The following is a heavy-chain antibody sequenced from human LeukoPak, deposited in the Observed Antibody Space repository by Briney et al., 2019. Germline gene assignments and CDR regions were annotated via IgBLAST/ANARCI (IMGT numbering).Heavy chain of an antibody. CDR2: IYYSGTT. J-gene: IGHJ4*02. V-gene: IGHV4-39*01. D-gene: IGHD1-26*01. CDR3: ARSTSGSYFWADK. Sequence: PSETLSLTCTVSGDSITSTTYYWGWIRQSPGKGLEWIGSIYYSGTTYYNPSLKSRVTISVDTSKSQFSLKLTSVTAADTAVYYCARSTSGSYFWADKWGQGTPVTVSS. CDR1: GDSITSTTYY.